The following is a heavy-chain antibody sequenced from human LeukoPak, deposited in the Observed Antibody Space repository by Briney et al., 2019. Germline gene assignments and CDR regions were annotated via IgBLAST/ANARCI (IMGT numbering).Heavy chain of an antibody. J-gene: IGHJ3*02. D-gene: IGHD2-8*01. CDR1: GYTFTGYY. Sequence: ASVKVSCRASGYTFTGYYMHWVRQAPGQGLEWMGWINPNSGGTNYAQKFQGRVTMTRDTSISTAYMELSRLRSDDTAVYYCARAKGKISGVAFDIWGQGTMVTVSS. CDR2: INPNSGGT. V-gene: IGHV1-2*02. CDR3: ARAKGKISGVAFDI.